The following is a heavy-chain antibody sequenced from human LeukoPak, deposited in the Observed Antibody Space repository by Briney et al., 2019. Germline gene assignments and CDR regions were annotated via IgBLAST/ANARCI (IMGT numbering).Heavy chain of an antibody. J-gene: IGHJ6*03. Sequence: ASVKVSCKASGYTFTSYDINWVRQATGQGLEWMRWMNPNSGNTGYAQKFQGRVTITRNTSISTAYMELSSLRSEDTAVYYCARSPMGVDYYYYMDVWGKGTTVTVSS. D-gene: IGHD3-3*01. V-gene: IGHV1-8*03. CDR3: ARSPMGVDYYYYMDV. CDR2: MNPNSGNT. CDR1: GYTFTSYD.